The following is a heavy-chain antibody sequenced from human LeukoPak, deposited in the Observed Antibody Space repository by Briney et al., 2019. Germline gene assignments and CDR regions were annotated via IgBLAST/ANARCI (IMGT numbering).Heavy chain of an antibody. V-gene: IGHV3-11*04. J-gene: IGHJ4*02. CDR3: AKETVAGVFYFDY. Sequence: GGSLRLSCAASGFTFSDYYMSWIRRAPGKGLEWVSYISSSGSTIYYADSVKGRFTISRDNSKNTLYLQMNSLRAEDTAVYYCAKETVAGVFYFDYWGQGTLVTVSS. D-gene: IGHD6-19*01. CDR2: ISSSGSTI. CDR1: GFTFSDYY.